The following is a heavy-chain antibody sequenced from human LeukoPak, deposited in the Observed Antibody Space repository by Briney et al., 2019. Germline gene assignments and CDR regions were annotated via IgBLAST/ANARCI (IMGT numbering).Heavy chain of an antibody. D-gene: IGHD2-2*01. Sequence: SETLSLTCAVSGGSISSGGYSWSWIRQPPGKGLEWFGYIYQSGSTSYNPSLKSRVTISVDRSKNQFSLKLSSVTAADTAVYYCARATSCYPDGCWFDPWGQGTLVTVSS. V-gene: IGHV4-30-2*01. CDR3: ARATSCYPDGCWFDP. J-gene: IGHJ5*02. CDR1: GGSISSGGYS. CDR2: IYQSGST.